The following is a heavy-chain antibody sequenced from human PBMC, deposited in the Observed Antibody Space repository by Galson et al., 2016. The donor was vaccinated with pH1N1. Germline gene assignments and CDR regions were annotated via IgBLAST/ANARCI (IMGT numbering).Heavy chain of an antibody. CDR3: ARFDYGDYVGWFDP. Sequence: SVKVFCKASGGTFSSYAISWVRQAPGQGLEWMGGIIPIFGTANYAQKFQGRVTITADESTSTAYMELSSLRSEDTAVYYCARFDYGDYVGWFDPWGQGTLVTVSS. J-gene: IGHJ5*02. V-gene: IGHV1-69*13. CDR1: GGTFSSYA. CDR2: IIPIFGTA. D-gene: IGHD4-17*01.